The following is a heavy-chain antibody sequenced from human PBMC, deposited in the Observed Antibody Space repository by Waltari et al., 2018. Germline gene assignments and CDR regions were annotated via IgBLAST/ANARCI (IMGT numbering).Heavy chain of an antibody. V-gene: IGHV3-48*01. CDR2: ISSSSSTI. CDR1: GFTFSSYS. CDR3: AKGGKGSWSLDDAFDI. J-gene: IGHJ3*02. Sequence: EVQLVESGGGLVQPGGSLRLSCAASGFTFSSYSMNWVRQAPGKGREWGSYISSSSSTIYYADSVKGRFTISRDNAKNSLYLQMNSLRAEDTAVYYCAKGGKGSWSLDDAFDIWGQGTMVTVSS. D-gene: IGHD6-13*01.